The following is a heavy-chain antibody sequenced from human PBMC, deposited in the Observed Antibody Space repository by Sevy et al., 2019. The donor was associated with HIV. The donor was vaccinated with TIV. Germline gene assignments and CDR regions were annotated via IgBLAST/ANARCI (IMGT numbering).Heavy chain of an antibody. V-gene: IGHV3-64D*06. CDR2: INDNGRNA. CDR1: GFTFSSFL. J-gene: IGHJ6*03. Sequence: GGSLRLSCSVSGFTFSSFLMQWVRQAPGMGLEYVSAINDNGRNAYYADSVKGRFTTSRDNSKNTLYLQMSSLTGEDTAVYYCVRSRVTVTNGHNDYYMDVWGKWTTVTVSS. CDR3: VRSRVTVTNGHNDYYMDV. D-gene: IGHD4-17*01.